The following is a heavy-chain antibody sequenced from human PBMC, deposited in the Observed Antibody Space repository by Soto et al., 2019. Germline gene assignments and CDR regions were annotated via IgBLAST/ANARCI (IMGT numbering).Heavy chain of an antibody. CDR2: IYYSGST. J-gene: IGHJ4*02. CDR3: ARATRGEVRGIFVY. D-gene: IGHD3-10*01. Sequence: NPSETLSLTCTVSGGSISSGGYYWSWIRQHPGKGLEWIGYIYYSGSTYYNPSLKSRVTISVDTSKNQFSLKLSSVTAADTAVYYCARATRGEVRGIFVYWGQGTLVTVSS. CDR1: GGSISSGGYY. V-gene: IGHV4-31*03.